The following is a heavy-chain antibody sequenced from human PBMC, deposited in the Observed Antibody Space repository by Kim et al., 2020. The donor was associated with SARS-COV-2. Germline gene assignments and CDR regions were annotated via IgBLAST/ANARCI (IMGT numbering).Heavy chain of an antibody. CDR1: GFTFSSYA. J-gene: IGHJ4*02. D-gene: IGHD6-6*01. Sequence: GGSLRLSCAASGFTFSSYAMHWVRQAPGKGLEWVAVISYDGSNKYYADSVKGRFTISRDNSKNPLYLQMNSLRAEDTAVYYCAMLSSSPSWFDYWGQGTL. CDR2: ISYDGSNK. CDR3: AMLSSSPSWFDY. V-gene: IGHV3-30*04.